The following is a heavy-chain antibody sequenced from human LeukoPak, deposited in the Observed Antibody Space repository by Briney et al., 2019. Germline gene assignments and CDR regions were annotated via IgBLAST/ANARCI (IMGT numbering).Heavy chain of an antibody. CDR1: GFTFSSYW. J-gene: IGHJ4*02. V-gene: IGHV3-21*01. CDR2: ISRNSNSI. D-gene: IGHD4-17*01. Sequence: GGSLRLSCAASGFTFSSYWMTWVRQAPGKGLEWVSLISRNSNSIKYAESVKGRFTISRDNARNSLYLRMNSLRGEDTAVYYCARETTVRGLPYPDYWGQGTLVTVSS. CDR3: ARETTVRGLPYPDY.